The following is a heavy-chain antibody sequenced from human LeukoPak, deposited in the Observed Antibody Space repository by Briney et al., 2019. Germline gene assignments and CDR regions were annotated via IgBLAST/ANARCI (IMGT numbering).Heavy chain of an antibody. CDR2: ISHDGNHK. D-gene: IGHD5-18*01. CDR3: ARDGGYDYATTYFDS. Sequence: GGSLRLSCAASGFTFSSYAMHWVRQAPGRGLEWVALISHDGNHKYYTDSVKGRFTISRDNSKNTLSLQMNSLRPEDTTVYYCARDGGYDYATTYFDSWGQGTLVTVSS. V-gene: IGHV3-30-3*01. CDR1: GFTFSSYA. J-gene: IGHJ4*02.